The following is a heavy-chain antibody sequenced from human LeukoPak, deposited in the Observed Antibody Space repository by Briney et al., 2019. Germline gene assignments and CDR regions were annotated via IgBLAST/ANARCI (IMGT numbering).Heavy chain of an antibody. D-gene: IGHD1-26*01. CDR1: GFTFSSFT. V-gene: IGHV3-23*01. CDR2: ISGSGGST. CDR3: ARLYRVNIVGDFDY. J-gene: IGHJ4*02. Sequence: GGSLRLSCAASGFTFSSFTMSWVRQAPGKGLEWVSAISGSGGSTYYADSVKGRFTISRDDSKNTLYLQMNSLRAEDTAVYYCARLYRVNIVGDFDYWGQGTLVTVSS.